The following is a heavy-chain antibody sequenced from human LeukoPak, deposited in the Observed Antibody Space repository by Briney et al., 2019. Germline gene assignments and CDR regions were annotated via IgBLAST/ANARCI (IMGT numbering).Heavy chain of an antibody. Sequence: GGSLRLSCAASGFTFSDYTMNWVRQAPGKGLEWVAVISYDGSNKYYADSVKGRFTISRDNSKNTLYLQMNSLRAEDTAVYYCAKQISSGYYYFDYWGQGTLVTVSS. CDR3: AKQISSGYYYFDY. J-gene: IGHJ4*02. D-gene: IGHD3-22*01. CDR1: GFTFSDYT. V-gene: IGHV3-30*18. CDR2: ISYDGSNK.